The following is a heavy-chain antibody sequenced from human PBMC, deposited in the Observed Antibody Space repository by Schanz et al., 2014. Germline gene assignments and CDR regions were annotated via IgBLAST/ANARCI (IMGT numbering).Heavy chain of an antibody. D-gene: IGHD5-12*01. CDR2: INPSGGGT. Sequence: QVQLVQSGAELNKPGASVKVSCKASGYTFVSYSMHWVRQAPGQGLEWMGIINPSGGGTRYGQKFQGRITVTTDTSTSTVYLELSSLRSDDTAVYYCARGPLGTSPWGQGTLVTVSS. J-gene: IGHJ5*02. CDR1: GYTFVSYS. V-gene: IGHV1-46*01. CDR3: ARGPLGTSP.